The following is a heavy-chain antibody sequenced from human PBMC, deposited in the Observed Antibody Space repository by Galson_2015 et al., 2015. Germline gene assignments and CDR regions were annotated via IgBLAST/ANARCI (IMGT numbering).Heavy chain of an antibody. D-gene: IGHD6-19*01. CDR3: ARANPRYSSGWYWPWYFDY. V-gene: IGHV5-51*01. J-gene: IGHJ4*02. CDR1: GYSFTSYC. Sequence: QSGAEVKKPGESLKISCKGSGYSFTSYCIGWVRQMPGKGLEWMGIIYPGDSDTRYSPSFQGQVTISADKSISTAYLQWSSLKASDTAMYYCARANPRYSSGWYWPWYFDYWGQGTLVTASS. CDR2: IYPGDSDT.